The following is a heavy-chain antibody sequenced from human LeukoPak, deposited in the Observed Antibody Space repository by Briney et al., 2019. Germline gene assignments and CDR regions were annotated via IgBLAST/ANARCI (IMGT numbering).Heavy chain of an antibody. Sequence: PGGSLRLSCAASGFNFGSYSMTWVRQAPGKGLEWVSVISADSATTFYADSVKGRFTISRDNAKNSLYLQMNSLRAEDTAVYYCARDSDSSVPHTRFDPWGQGTLVTVSS. D-gene: IGHD3-22*01. V-gene: IGHV3-23*01. J-gene: IGHJ5*02. CDR1: GFNFGSYS. CDR2: ISADSATT. CDR3: ARDSDSSVPHTRFDP.